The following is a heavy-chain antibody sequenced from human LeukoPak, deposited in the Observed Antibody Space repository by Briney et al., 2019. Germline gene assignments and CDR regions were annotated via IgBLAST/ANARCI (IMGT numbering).Heavy chain of an antibody. D-gene: IGHD3-9*01. CDR2: ISGSGGST. CDR3: AKVKYDILTGLGGDFDY. Sequence: GGSLRLSCAASGFTFSNYGMNWVRQAPGKGLEWVSAISGSGGSTYYADSVKGRFTISRDNSKNTLYLQMNSLRAEDTAVYYCAKVKYDILTGLGGDFDYWGQGTLVTVSS. V-gene: IGHV3-23*01. J-gene: IGHJ4*02. CDR1: GFTFSNYG.